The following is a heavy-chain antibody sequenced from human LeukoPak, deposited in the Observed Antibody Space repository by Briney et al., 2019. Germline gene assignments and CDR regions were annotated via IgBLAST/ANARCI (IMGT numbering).Heavy chain of an antibody. V-gene: IGHV4-61*01. Sequence: SETLSLTCTVSGGSVSSGSYYWSWIRQPPGKGLEWIGEINHSGSTNYNPSLKSRVTISVDTSKNQFSLKLSSVTAADTAVYYCARARAVLRYFDWLLSAFDIWGQGTMVTVSS. CDR2: INHSGST. CDR3: ARARAVLRYFDWLLSAFDI. D-gene: IGHD3-9*01. CDR1: GGSVSSGSYY. J-gene: IGHJ3*02.